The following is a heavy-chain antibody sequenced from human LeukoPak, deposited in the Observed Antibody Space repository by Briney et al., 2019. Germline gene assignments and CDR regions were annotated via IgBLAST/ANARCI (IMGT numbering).Heavy chain of an antibody. CDR3: ARYYGDLDY. J-gene: IGHJ4*02. Sequence: GASLQISCKGSGYIFTRYWIGWVRQLPGKGLEWMGITYPGDSDTRYSPSFQGQVTISADKSISTAYLQWSSLKASDTAMYYCARYYGDLDYWGQGTLVTVSS. D-gene: IGHD4-17*01. V-gene: IGHV5-51*01. CDR1: GYIFTRYW. CDR2: TYPGDSDT.